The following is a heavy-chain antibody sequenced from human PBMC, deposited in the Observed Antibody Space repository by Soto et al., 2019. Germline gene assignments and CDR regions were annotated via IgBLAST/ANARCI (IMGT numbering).Heavy chain of an antibody. CDR2: ISYTGRT. Sequence: SETLSLTCLVSGYSVTSGSYYWTWLRQPPGKGLEWIGYISYTGRTKYNPSLQSRVTISVDTSKNDFSLNLSSVTAADTAVYFCAREWGLLPYYVMNVWGHGTAVTVPS. V-gene: IGHV4-61*03. CDR3: AREWGLLPYYVMNV. J-gene: IGHJ6*02. CDR1: GYSVTSGSYY. D-gene: IGHD7-27*01.